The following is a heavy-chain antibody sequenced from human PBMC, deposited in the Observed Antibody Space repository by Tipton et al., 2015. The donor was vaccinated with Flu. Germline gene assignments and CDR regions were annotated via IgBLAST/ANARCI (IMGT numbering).Heavy chain of an antibody. J-gene: IGHJ6*02. V-gene: IGHV4-31*03. CDR1: GGSISSGGAY. Sequence: TLSLTCTVSGGSISSGGAYWSWIRQHPGQGLEWIGGIYYTGCRYYNPSLESRIAISVDTSKYQFSLRQESVTAADTAVYYCARDQGFGGGLAYDCYVMDVWGQGTTVTVSS. CDR2: IYYTGCR. CDR3: ARDQGFGGGLAYDCYVMDV. D-gene: IGHD3-10*01.